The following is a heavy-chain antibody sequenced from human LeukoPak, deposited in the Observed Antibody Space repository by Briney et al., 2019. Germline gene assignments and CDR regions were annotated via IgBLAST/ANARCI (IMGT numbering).Heavy chain of an antibody. Sequence: ASVKVSCKASGYTFTSYGIGWVRQAPGQGLEWMGWISAYNGNTNYAQKLQGRVTMTTDTSTSTAYMELRSLRSDDTAVYYCARGRKGSITIFGVVTFPPNWFDPWGQGTLVTVSS. CDR3: ARGRKGSITIFGVVTFPPNWFDP. J-gene: IGHJ5*02. D-gene: IGHD3-3*01. CDR1: GYTFTSYG. V-gene: IGHV1-18*01. CDR2: ISAYNGNT.